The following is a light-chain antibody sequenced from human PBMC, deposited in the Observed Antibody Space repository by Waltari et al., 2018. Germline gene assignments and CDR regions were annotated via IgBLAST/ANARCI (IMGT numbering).Light chain of an antibody. J-gene: IGKJ1*01. CDR3: QQYGTSPTT. V-gene: IGKV3-20*01. CDR2: GAS. Sequence: IVLTQSPGTLSLSPGERATLSCRASQSVRSRYLAWYQQKPGQAPSLLIYGASSMATVVPDRFSGSGSGTDFTLTISRLEHEDFAVYYCQQYGTSPTTFGQGPKVELK. CDR1: QSVRSRY.